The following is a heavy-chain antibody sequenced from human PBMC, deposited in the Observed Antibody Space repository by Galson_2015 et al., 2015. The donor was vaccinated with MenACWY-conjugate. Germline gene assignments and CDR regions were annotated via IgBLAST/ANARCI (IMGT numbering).Heavy chain of an antibody. J-gene: IGHJ4*02. CDR2: ISTNNGNT. CDR3: ARDHLYCNSAGCVGSGTTLEY. D-gene: IGHD2/OR15-2a*01. CDR1: GYTFTVYG. Sequence: SVKVSCKASGYTFTVYGINWVRQAPGQGLEWMGWISTNNGNTAFAQKFQGRVTMTRETPTSTVYMELRSLRSDDTAMYYCARDHLYCNSAGCVGSGTTLEYWGQGTLVTVSS. V-gene: IGHV1-18*04.